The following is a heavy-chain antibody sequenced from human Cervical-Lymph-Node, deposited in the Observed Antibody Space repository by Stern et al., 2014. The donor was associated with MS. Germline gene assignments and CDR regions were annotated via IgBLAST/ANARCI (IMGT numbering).Heavy chain of an antibody. CDR2: IYYSGST. V-gene: IGHV4-59*01. D-gene: IGHD3-16*01. J-gene: IGHJ4*02. CDR1: GGSINTYY. CDR3: ARGGGRTYFDY. Sequence: QVQLQESGPGLVKPSETLSLTCTVSGGSINTYYWSWIRQPPGQGLEWIGWIYYSGSTNYNHSLKSRVTISMDTSKNQFSLKLTSVTAADTAVYYCARGGGRTYFDYWGQGTLVTVSS.